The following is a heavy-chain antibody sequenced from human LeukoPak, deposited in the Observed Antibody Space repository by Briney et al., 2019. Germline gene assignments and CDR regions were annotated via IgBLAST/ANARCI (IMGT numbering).Heavy chain of an antibody. CDR2: IIPIFGTA. Sequence: SVKVSCKASGDTFSGYAISWVRRAPGQGLEWMGGIIPIFGTANYAQKFQGRVTITADKSTSTAYMELSSLRSEDTAVYYCARGGSEKRNWFDPWGQGTLITVSS. J-gene: IGHJ5*02. CDR3: ARGGSEKRNWFDP. V-gene: IGHV1-69*06. D-gene: IGHD5-12*01. CDR1: GDTFSGYA.